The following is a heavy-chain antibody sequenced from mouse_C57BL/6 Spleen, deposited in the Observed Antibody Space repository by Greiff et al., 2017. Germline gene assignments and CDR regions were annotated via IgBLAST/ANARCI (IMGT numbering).Heavy chain of an antibody. D-gene: IGHD2-3*01. Sequence: DVKLQESGPGLVKPSQSLSLTCSVTGYSITSGYYWNWIRQFPGNKLEWMGYISYDGSNNYNPSLKNRISITRDTSKNQFFLKLNSVTTEDTATYYCAREGSMIRSFDYWGQGTTLTVSS. J-gene: IGHJ2*01. CDR1: GYSITSGYY. CDR3: AREGSMIRSFDY. CDR2: ISYDGSN. V-gene: IGHV3-6*01.